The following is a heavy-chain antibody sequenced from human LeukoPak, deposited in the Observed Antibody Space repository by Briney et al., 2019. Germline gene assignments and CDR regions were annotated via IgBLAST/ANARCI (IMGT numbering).Heavy chain of an antibody. CDR1: GFTLSSYS. Sequence: GGSLRLSCAASGFTLSSYSMNWVRQAPGKGLEWVSSISSSSSNIYYADSVKGRFTISRDNAKNSLYLQMNSLRAEDTAVYYCARDFTVTTRLFDYWGQGTLVTVSS. V-gene: IGHV3-21*01. D-gene: IGHD4-17*01. CDR3: ARDFTVTTRLFDY. J-gene: IGHJ4*02. CDR2: ISSSSSNI.